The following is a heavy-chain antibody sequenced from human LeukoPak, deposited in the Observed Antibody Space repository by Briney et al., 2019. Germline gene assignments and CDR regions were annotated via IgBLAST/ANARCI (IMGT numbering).Heavy chain of an antibody. CDR1: GYTLTELS. V-gene: IGHV1-24*01. CDR2: FDPEDGET. CDR3: ATYCYGSGSYYCWFDP. Sequence: ASVKVSCKVSGYTLTELSMHWVRQAPGKGLEWMGGFDPEDGETIYAQKFQGRVTMTEDTSTDTAYMVLSSLRSEDTAVYYCATYCYGSGSYYCWFDPWGQGTLVTVSS. J-gene: IGHJ5*02. D-gene: IGHD3-10*01.